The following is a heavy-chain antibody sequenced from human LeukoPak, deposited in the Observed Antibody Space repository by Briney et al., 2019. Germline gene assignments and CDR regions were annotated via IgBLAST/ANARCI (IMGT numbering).Heavy chain of an antibody. D-gene: IGHD3-9*01. V-gene: IGHV3-48*03. CDR3: ALDILAGLDAFDF. Sequence: GGSLKLSCEASGFTFSSYEMNWVRQPPGKGLKWVSYISSSGSTIYYADSVKGRFTISRDNAKNSLYLQMNSMRGEEADVYYGALDILAGLDAFDFWGQGTMVTVSS. J-gene: IGHJ3*01. CDR1: GFTFSSYE. CDR2: ISSSGSTI.